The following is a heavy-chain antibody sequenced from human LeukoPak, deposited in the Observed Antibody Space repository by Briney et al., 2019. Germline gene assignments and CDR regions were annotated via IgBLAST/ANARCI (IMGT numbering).Heavy chain of an antibody. CDR1: GGSFSGYY. D-gene: IGHD1-1*01. CDR3: ARGWFVLERGGRFDY. J-gene: IGHJ4*02. Sequence: SETLSLTCAVYGGSFSGYYWSWIRQPPGKRLEWIGEINHSGSTNYNPSLKSRVTISVDTSKNQFSLKLSSVTAADTAVYYCARGWFVLERGGRFDYWGQGTLVTVSS. V-gene: IGHV4-34*01. CDR2: INHSGST.